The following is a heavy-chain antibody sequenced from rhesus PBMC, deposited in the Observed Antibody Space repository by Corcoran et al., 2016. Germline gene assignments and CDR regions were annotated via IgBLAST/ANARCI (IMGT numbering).Heavy chain of an antibody. D-gene: IGHD4-29*01. CDR3: ARVYGSSYLGSFDY. CDR2: IYGSSTST. V-gene: IGHV4S10*01. CDR1: GGSISDSYR. Sequence: QVQLQESGPGVVKPSETLSLTCAVSGGSISDSYRWSWIRHPPGKGLEWIGYIYGSSTSTNYNPSLKSRVTLSKDPAKNQFSLKLSSVTAADTAVYYCARVYGSSYLGSFDYWGQGVLVTVSS. J-gene: IGHJ4*01.